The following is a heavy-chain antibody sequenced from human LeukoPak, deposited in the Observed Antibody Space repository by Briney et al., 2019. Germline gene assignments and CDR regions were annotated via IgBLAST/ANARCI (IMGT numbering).Heavy chain of an antibody. D-gene: IGHD3-3*01. CDR3: AKQYDFWSGPDY. CDR1: GFTFSSCE. J-gene: IGHJ4*02. Sequence: PGGSLRLSCAASGFTFSSCEMNWVRQAPGKGLEWVSYISSSGSNIYYADSVKGRFTISRDNSKNTLHLQMNSLRVEDTAVYYCAKQYDFWSGPDYWGQGTLVTVSS. CDR2: ISSSGSNI. V-gene: IGHV3-48*03.